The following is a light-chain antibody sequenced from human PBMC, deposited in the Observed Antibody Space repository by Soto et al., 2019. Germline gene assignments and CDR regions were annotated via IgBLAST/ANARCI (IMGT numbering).Light chain of an antibody. CDR1: QTGWSGY. CDR3: HQYASSPFP. CDR2: GTS. Sequence: EIVLTQSPGTLSLSPGELATLSFRASQTGWSGYLAWYQQKPDKAPRLLIYGTSSSATDIPNMLSGSASGTDLTLTISRVEVELFAVSYCHQYASSPFPVGPGTKVDIQ. J-gene: IGKJ3*01. V-gene: IGKV3-20*01.